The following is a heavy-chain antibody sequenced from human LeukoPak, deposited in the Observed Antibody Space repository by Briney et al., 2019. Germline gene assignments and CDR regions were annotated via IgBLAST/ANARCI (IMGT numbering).Heavy chain of an antibody. CDR3: AKASQLLSALDY. CDR2: ISGSGGST. Sequence: GGSLRLSCAASGFTFSSYAMSWVRQAPGKGLEWVSAISGSGGSTYYADSVKGRFTISRGNSKNTLYLQMNSLRAEDTAVYYCAKASQLLSALDYWGQGTLVTVSS. V-gene: IGHV3-23*01. J-gene: IGHJ4*02. CDR1: GFTFSSYA. D-gene: IGHD2-2*01.